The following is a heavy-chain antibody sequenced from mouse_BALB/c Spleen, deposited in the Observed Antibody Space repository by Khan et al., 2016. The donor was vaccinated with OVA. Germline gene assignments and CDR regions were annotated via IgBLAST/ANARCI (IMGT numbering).Heavy chain of an antibody. D-gene: IGHD1-1*01. J-gene: IGHJ4*01. CDR3: ARENYYGRSSYAMDY. Sequence: DLVKPGASVKLSCKASGYTFTSYWINWIKQRPGQGLEWIGRIGPGSSNAYYNDMFKDKATLTVDTSSNTAHIQLSSLSSEDSAVYFCARENYYGRSSYAMDYWGQGTSVTVSA. V-gene: IGHV1S41*01. CDR2: IGPGSSNA. CDR1: GYTFTSYW.